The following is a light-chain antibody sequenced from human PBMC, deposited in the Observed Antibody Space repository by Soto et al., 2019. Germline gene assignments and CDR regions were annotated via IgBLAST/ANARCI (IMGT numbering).Light chain of an antibody. CDR1: QSISSY. V-gene: IGKV1-39*01. CDR3: QPSYSTPWT. CDR2: APS. Sequence: DIQMTQSPSSLSSSVGDRVTITCRASQSISSYLNWYQQKPGKAPKLLIYAPSSLQSAVPSRFRGSRSQTHVTLTISSLQPEDCATYYGQPSYSTPWTFGQGNKVEIK. J-gene: IGKJ1*01.